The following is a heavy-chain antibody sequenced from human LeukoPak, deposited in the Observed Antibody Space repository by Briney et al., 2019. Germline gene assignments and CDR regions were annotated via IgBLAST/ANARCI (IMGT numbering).Heavy chain of an antibody. CDR1: GGSISSYF. CDR3: ARVLCSAGSCYPLN. V-gene: IGHV4-59*01. Sequence: SETLSLTCTVSGGSISSYFWSWIRQPPGKGLEWIGYIDYSGSTNYNPYLKSRVTISVDTSKNQFSLKLSSVIAAGTAVYYCARVLCSAGSCYPLNWGQGTLVTVSS. CDR2: IDYSGST. J-gene: IGHJ4*02. D-gene: IGHD2-15*01.